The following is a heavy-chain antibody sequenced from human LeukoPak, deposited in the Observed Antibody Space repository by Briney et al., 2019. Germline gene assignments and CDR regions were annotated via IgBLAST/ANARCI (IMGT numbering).Heavy chain of an antibody. CDR1: GGTFSSYA. CDR3: AKDGLQSSEWLPPLNY. Sequence: GASVKVSCKASGGTFSSYAISWVRQAPGQGLEWMGRIIPILGIANYAQKFQGRVTITADKSTSTAYMELSSLRSEDTAVYYCAKDGLQSSEWLPPLNYWGQGTLVTVSS. D-gene: IGHD3-3*01. J-gene: IGHJ4*02. V-gene: IGHV1-69*04. CDR2: IIPILGIA.